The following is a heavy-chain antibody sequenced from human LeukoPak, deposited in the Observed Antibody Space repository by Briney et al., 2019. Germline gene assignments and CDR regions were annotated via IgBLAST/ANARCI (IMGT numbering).Heavy chain of an antibody. J-gene: IGHJ4*02. Sequence: GGSPRVSCAASGFTFSNAWMSWVRQAPGKGLEWVGRIKSKTDGGTTDYAAPVKGRFTISRDDSKNTLYLQMNSLKTEDTAVYYCTTVSPEWFGELTYDYWGQGTVVTVSS. CDR2: IKSKTDGGTT. V-gene: IGHV3-15*01. CDR1: GFTFSNAW. D-gene: IGHD3-10*01. CDR3: TTVSPEWFGELTYDY.